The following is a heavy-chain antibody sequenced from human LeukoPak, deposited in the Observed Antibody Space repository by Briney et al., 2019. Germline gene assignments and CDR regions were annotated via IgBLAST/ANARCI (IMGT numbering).Heavy chain of an antibody. J-gene: IGHJ4*02. D-gene: IGHD1-20*01. Sequence: GGSLRLSCAASGFTFSNYMMHWVRQAPGKGLVWVSRTKSDGITITYADSVKGRFTISRDNAKNTLYLQMNSLRAEDTAVYYCLRDLNWSLDQWGQGTLVTVSS. CDR3: LRDLNWSLDQ. CDR2: TKSDGITI. V-gene: IGHV3-74*01. CDR1: GFTFSNYM.